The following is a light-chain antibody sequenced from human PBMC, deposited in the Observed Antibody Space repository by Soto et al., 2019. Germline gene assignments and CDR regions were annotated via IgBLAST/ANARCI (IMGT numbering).Light chain of an antibody. Sequence: EVVMTQSPDTLSVSPGERATLSCRASQSVSSSLVWYQQKPGQAPRLLIYGASTRATGVPARFSGSGSGTEFTLTISSLQSEDVAVYYCQHFHNWPPWTFGQGTRVEIK. J-gene: IGKJ1*01. CDR1: QSVSSS. CDR2: GAS. V-gene: IGKV3-15*01. CDR3: QHFHNWPPWT.